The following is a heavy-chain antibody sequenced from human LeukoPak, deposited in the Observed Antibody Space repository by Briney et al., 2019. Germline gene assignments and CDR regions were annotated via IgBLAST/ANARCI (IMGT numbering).Heavy chain of an antibody. Sequence: SETLSLTCTVSGGSISSYYWSWIRQPPGKGLEWIGYIYYSGSTNYNPSLKSRVTISVDTYKKQFSLKLSSVTAADTAVYYCARARCSSTSCYVHYGMDVWGQGTTVTVSS. CDR1: GGSISSYY. J-gene: IGHJ6*02. V-gene: IGHV4-59*01. D-gene: IGHD2-2*01. CDR3: ARARCSSTSCYVHYGMDV. CDR2: IYYSGST.